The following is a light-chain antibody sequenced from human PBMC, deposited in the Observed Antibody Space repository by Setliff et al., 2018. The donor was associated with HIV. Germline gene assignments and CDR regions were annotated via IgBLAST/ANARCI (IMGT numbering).Light chain of an antibody. J-gene: IGLJ2*01. V-gene: IGLV3-21*03. Sequence: SYELTQPPSVSVAPGKTATIPCGGNNIGRKSVHWYQHKPGQAPVLVVFDDSDRPSGIPERFSGSNSGNTATLTIGRVEAGDEADYYCQVWDSSSDLMVFGGGTKVTVL. CDR2: DDS. CDR1: NIGRKS. CDR3: QVWDSSSDLMV.